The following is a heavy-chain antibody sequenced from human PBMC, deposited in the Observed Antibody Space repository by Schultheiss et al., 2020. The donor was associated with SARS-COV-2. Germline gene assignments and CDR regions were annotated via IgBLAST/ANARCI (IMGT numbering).Heavy chain of an antibody. CDR3: ARDLWPGAHKLGWFDA. D-gene: IGHD3-16*01. Sequence: SQTLSLTCTVSGVSISSHFWSWIRQSPGKGLEWLGYYYYRVNTNYNPSLKSRVTISVDTSKNQLSLKLSSVTAADKAVYYCARDLWPGAHKLGWFDACGQGNLVTVSS. CDR1: GVSISSHF. J-gene: IGHJ5*02. CDR2: YYYRVNT. V-gene: IGHV4-59*11.